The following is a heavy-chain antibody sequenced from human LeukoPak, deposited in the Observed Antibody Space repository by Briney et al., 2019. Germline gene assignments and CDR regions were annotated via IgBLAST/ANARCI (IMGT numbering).Heavy chain of an antibody. CDR1: GFTFSSYA. J-gene: IGHJ6*03. Sequence: GRSLRLSCAASGFTFSSYAMHWVRQAPGKGLEWVSGISWNSGSIGYADSVKGRFTISRDNAKNSLYLQMNSLRAEDMALYYCAKSVGATSPYYYMDVWGKGTTVTVSS. CDR3: AKSVGATSPYYYMDV. CDR2: ISWNSGSI. D-gene: IGHD1-26*01. V-gene: IGHV3-9*03.